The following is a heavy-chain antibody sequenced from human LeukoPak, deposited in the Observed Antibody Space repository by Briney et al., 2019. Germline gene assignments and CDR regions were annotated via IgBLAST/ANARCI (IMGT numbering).Heavy chain of an antibody. CDR1: GFTFSRYA. Sequence: GGSLRLSCAASGFTFSRYAMSWARQAPGKGLEWVAVISYDGSNKYYADSVKGRFTISRDNSKNTLYLQMNSLRAEDTAVYYCAKEKSYYYYYYGMDVWGQGTTVTVSS. V-gene: IGHV3-30*18. CDR3: AKEKSYYYYYYGMDV. CDR2: ISYDGSNK. J-gene: IGHJ6*02.